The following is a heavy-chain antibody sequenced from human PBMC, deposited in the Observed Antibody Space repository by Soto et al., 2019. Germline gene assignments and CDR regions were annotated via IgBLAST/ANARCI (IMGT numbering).Heavy chain of an antibody. V-gene: IGHV1-8*01. Sequence: QVQLVQSGAEVKKPGASVKVSCKASGYTFTNYDLNWVRQASGQGLEWMGWMNPNSGNTGYTQKFQGIVTMTRNTSISTAYLELSSLRSDDTAVFYCVRGTQYFDIWGQGTKVTVS. CDR2: MNPNSGNT. D-gene: IGHD4-4*01. CDR1: GYTFTNYD. J-gene: IGHJ3*02. CDR3: VRGTQYFDI.